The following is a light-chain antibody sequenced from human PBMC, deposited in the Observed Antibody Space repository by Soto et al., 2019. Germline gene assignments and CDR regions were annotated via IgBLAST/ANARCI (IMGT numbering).Light chain of an antibody. J-gene: IGKJ1*01. Sequence: DIQMTPSLSSRAASVGDRVPITCQASQDINNYLNWYQQKPGKAPKLLIYAASSLQSGVPSRFSGSGSGTDFTLTISSLQPEDFATYYCQQSYSTPRTFGQGTKVDIK. CDR2: AAS. CDR1: QDINNY. V-gene: IGKV1-39*01. CDR3: QQSYSTPRT.